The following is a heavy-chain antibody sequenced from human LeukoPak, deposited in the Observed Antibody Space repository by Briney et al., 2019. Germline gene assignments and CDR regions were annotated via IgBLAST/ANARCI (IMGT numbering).Heavy chain of an antibody. Sequence: ASVKVSCKASGGTFSSYAISWVRQAPGQGLEWMGGIIPIFGTANYAQKFQGRATITTDESTSTAYMELSSLRSEDTAVYYCARDSLIFSDSLDYYMDVWGKGTTVTVSS. CDR1: GGTFSSYA. D-gene: IGHD5/OR15-5a*01. CDR2: IIPIFGTA. V-gene: IGHV1-69*05. J-gene: IGHJ6*03. CDR3: ARDSLIFSDSLDYYMDV.